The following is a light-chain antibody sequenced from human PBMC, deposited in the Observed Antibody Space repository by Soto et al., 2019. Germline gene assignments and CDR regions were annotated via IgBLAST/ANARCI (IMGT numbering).Light chain of an antibody. CDR2: KAS. J-gene: IGKJ1*01. V-gene: IGKV1-5*03. CDR3: QQYDSYSWT. Sequence: DLQMTQSPSTLSASVGDRVTITCRASQSISSRLAWYQQKPGKVPKLLIYKASSLESGVLSRFSGRGSGTEFTLTISSLQPDDFATYCCQQYDSYSWTCGQGTKVEI. CDR1: QSISSR.